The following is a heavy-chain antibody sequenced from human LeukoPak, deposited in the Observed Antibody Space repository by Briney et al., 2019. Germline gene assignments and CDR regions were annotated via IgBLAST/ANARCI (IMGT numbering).Heavy chain of an antibody. D-gene: IGHD6-19*01. Sequence: GGSLRLSCAASGFTFSSYSMNWVRQAPGKGLEWVSSISSSSSYIYYADSVKGRFTISRDNAKNSLYLQMNSLRAEDTAVYYCAREVREEQWLGPFDYWGQGTLVTVSS. CDR1: GFTFSSYS. J-gene: IGHJ4*02. CDR3: AREVREEQWLGPFDY. CDR2: ISSSSSYI. V-gene: IGHV3-21*01.